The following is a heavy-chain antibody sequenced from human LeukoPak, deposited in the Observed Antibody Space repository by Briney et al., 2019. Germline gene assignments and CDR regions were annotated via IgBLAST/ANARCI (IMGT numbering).Heavy chain of an antibody. Sequence: GGSLRFSCAASGFTFSSYWMHWVRQAPGKGLVWVSRINSDGSSTSYADSVKGRFTGSRANAKNTLYVQMNSLRAEDTAVYYCARDQPPDYYESSGYSDAFDIWGRGTMVTVSS. V-gene: IGHV3-74*01. CDR3: ARDQPPDYYESSGYSDAFDI. CDR1: GFTFSSYW. J-gene: IGHJ3*02. CDR2: INSDGSST. D-gene: IGHD3-22*01.